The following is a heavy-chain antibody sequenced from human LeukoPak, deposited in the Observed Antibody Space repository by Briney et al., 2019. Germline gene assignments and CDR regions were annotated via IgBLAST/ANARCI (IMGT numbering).Heavy chain of an antibody. CDR2: MNPNSGNT. CDR3: ATRRVTLYPGGMDV. CDR1: GYTFTSYD. V-gene: IGHV1-8*01. D-gene: IGHD1-14*01. Sequence: ASVKVSCKASGYTFTSYDINWVRQATGQGLEWMGWMNPNSGNTGYAQKFQGRVTMTRNTSISTAYMELSSLRSEDTAVYHCATRRVTLYPGGMDVWGQGTTVTVSS. J-gene: IGHJ6*02.